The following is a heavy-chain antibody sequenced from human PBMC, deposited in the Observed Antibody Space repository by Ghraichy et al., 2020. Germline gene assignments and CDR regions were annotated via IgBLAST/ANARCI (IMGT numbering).Heavy chain of an antibody. J-gene: IGHJ4*02. CDR3: ARGSDYYETSGYILHF. V-gene: IGHV3-33*01. Sequence: GESLNISCAASGFSFRGSVMHWVRQAPGKGLEWVAAIRYDRMKKYYADSVKGRFTISRDNSKNTLSLQMNSLRAEDTAVYYCARGSDYYETSGYILHFWGQGTLVTVS. D-gene: IGHD3-22*01. CDR1: GFSFRGSV. CDR2: IRYDRMKK.